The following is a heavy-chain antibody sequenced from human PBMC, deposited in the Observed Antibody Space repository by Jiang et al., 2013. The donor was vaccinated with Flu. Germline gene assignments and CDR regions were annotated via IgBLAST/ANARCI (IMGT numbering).Heavy chain of an antibody. Sequence: GAEVKKAGASVRVSCKASGYLFLNHDVNWVRQTTGHGLEWMAWMNPKSSNTGYARQFQGGLTMTRNVSTSTAYMEINGLRPEDTALYFCARGVVHRGTGVAIMHFDPWGQGTLVTVSS. J-gene: IGHJ5*02. CDR1: GYLFLNHD. V-gene: IGHV1-8*02. D-gene: IGHD3-3*01. CDR2: MNPKSSNT. CDR3: ARGVVHRGTGVAIMHFDP.